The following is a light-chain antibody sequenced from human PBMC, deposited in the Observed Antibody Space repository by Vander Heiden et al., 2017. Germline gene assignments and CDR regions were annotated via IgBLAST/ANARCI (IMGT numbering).Light chain of an antibody. CDR3: AAWDDSLNGYV. V-gene: IGLV1-44*01. CDR2: SNN. Sequence: QSVLTQPPTASGTPGQRVTISCAGGSSNIGSNAVNWYQQRRGTAPKFLIYSNNQRPSGVPDRFSGSKSGTSASLAISGRQSEDEADYYCAAWDDSLNGYVFGTGTKVTVL. J-gene: IGLJ1*01. CDR1: SSNIGSNA.